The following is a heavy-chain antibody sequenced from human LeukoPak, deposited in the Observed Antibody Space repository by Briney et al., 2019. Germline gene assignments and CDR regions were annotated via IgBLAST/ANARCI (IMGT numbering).Heavy chain of an antibody. D-gene: IGHD4-23*01. CDR1: GGSISSSSYS. V-gene: IGHV4-39*01. CDR2: IYYSGST. Sequence: MPSETLSLTCTVSGGSISSSSYSWGWIRQPPGKGLEWIGSIYYSGSTYYNPSLKSRVTISAATSSQQFSLNLKSVTAADTAVYFCASGAWAARLNSWAQGALVIVSS. J-gene: IGHJ4*02. CDR3: ASGAWAARLNS.